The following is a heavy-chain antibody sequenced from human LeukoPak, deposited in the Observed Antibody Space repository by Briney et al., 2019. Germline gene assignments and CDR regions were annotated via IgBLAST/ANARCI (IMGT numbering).Heavy chain of an antibody. D-gene: IGHD5-12*01. CDR1: GYTFSNYW. J-gene: IGHJ4*02. V-gene: IGHV5-51*01. CDR3: ARDGAYSAYDYPY. CDR2: IYPGDSDT. Sequence: GESLKIPCKGSGYTFSNYWIGWVRQMPGKGLEWMGIIYPGDSDTRYSPSFQGQVTISADKSISTAYLQWSSLKASDTAMYYCARDGAYSAYDYPYWGQGTLVTVSS.